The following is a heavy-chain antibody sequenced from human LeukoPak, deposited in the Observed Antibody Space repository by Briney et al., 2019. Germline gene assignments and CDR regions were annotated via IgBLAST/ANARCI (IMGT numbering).Heavy chain of an antibody. CDR2: IRYDGSNK. V-gene: IGHV3-30*02. Sequence: GGSLRLSCAASGFTFSSYGMHWVRQAPGKGLEWVAFIRYDGSNKYYADSVKGRFTISRDNSKNTLYLQMNSLRAEDTAVYYCAKTHRYYYDSSGYYPFDYWGQGTLVTVSS. CDR1: GFTFSSYG. D-gene: IGHD3-22*01. J-gene: IGHJ4*02. CDR3: AKTHRYYYDSSGYYPFDY.